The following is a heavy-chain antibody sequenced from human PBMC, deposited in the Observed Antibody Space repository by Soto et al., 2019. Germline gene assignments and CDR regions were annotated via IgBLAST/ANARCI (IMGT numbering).Heavy chain of an antibody. CDR2: IYHSGST. J-gene: IGHJ5*02. Sequence: PSETLSLTCAVSGGSISSGGYSWSWIRQPPGKGLEWIGYIYHSGSTYYNPSLKSRVTISVDRSKNQFSLKLSSVTAADTAVYYCARDHGGYYDILTGHQRYNWFDPWGQGTLVTVSS. V-gene: IGHV4-30-2*01. D-gene: IGHD3-9*01. CDR1: GGSISSGGYS. CDR3: ARDHGGYYDILTGHQRYNWFDP.